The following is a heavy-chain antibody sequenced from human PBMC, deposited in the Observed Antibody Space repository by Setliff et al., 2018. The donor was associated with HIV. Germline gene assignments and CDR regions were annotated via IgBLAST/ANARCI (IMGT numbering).Heavy chain of an antibody. CDR2: IGSSNHGI. CDR3: ASFFGDYGY. D-gene: IGHD3-10*01. V-gene: IGHV3-48*04. Sequence: GSLRLSCAASGFNFKTYGMTWVRQAPGKGLDWVAHIGSSNHGIHYTASVQGRFTVSRDNANNLLFLEMNNLRVEDTAVSYCASFFGDYGYWGHGTQVTVSS. CDR1: GFNFKTYG. J-gene: IGHJ4*01.